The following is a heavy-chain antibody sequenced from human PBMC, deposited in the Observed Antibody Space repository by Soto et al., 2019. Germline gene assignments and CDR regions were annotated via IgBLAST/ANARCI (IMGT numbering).Heavy chain of an antibody. CDR2: IYWNDDK. D-gene: IGHD4-17*01. CDR1: GFSLSTGGRG. V-gene: IGHV2-5*01. Sequence: QITLKESGPTLVNPTQALTLTCYFSGFSLSTGGRGVGWIRQPPGKALEWLALIYWNDDKRFNPSLKSRLTITKDTSKNQVVLTMTNMDPVDTATYYCAHRGYGDYPRDNWFDPWGQGTLVTVSS. CDR3: AHRGYGDYPRDNWFDP. J-gene: IGHJ5*02.